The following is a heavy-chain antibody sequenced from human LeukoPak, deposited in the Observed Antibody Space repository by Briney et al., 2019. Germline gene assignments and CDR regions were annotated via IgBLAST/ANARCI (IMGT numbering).Heavy chain of an antibody. D-gene: IGHD3-22*01. CDR3: ALGSSGYYSDY. Sequence: GASVKVSCKASGYTFTSYGISWVRQAPGQGLGWMGWISAYNGNTNYAQKLQGRVTMTTDTSTSTAYMELGSLRSDDTAVYYCALGSSGYYSDYWGQGTLVTVSS. J-gene: IGHJ4*02. V-gene: IGHV1-18*01. CDR1: GYTFTSYG. CDR2: ISAYNGNT.